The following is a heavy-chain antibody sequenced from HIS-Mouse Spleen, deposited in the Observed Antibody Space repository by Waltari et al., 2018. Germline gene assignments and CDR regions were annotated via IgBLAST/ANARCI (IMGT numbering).Heavy chain of an antibody. D-gene: IGHD6-13*01. CDR3: AREIPYSSSWYDWYFDL. V-gene: IGHV4-39*07. CDR1: GASIAISSYH. Sequence: QLQLQESGPGLVKPSEPLSPTCTFPGASIAISSYHRGWIRQPPGKGLEWIGSTYYSGSTYYNPSLKSRVTISVDTSKNQFSLKLSSVTAADTAVYYCAREIPYSSSWYDWYFDLWGSGTLVTVSS. CDR2: TYYSGST. J-gene: IGHJ2*01.